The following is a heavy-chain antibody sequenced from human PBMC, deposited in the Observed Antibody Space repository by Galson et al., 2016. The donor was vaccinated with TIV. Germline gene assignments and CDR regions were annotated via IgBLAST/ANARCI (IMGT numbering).Heavy chain of an antibody. CDR1: GGTFSSDA. CDR2: IIPMFKIA. D-gene: IGHD5-18*01. Sequence: SVKVSCKASGGTFSSDAISWVRQAPGQGLEWMGGIIPMFKIADYAQKLQGRVTFSADEFPSAAYMELSSLRFEDTAVYYCARARGYNFENAFHIWGQGTMVTVSS. CDR3: ARARGYNFENAFHI. V-gene: IGHV1-69*13. J-gene: IGHJ3*02.